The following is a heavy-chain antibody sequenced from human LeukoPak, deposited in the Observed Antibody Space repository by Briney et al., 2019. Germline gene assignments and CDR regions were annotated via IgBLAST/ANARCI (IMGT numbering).Heavy chain of an antibody. D-gene: IGHD5-12*01. CDR1: GFTFDDYG. V-gene: IGHV3-20*04. J-gene: IGHJ4*02. Sequence: GGSLRLSCAASGFTFDDYGMSWVRQGPGKGLEWVSGINWNGGRTGYADSVKGRFTISRDNSKNTVYLQMNSLRTEDTALYYCAKNRWGSVATPDSWGQGTLVTVSS. CDR3: AKNRWGSVATPDS. CDR2: INWNGGRT.